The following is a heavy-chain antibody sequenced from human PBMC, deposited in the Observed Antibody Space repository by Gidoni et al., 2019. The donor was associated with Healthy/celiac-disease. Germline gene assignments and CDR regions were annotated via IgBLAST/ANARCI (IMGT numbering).Heavy chain of an antibody. D-gene: IGHD3-10*01. V-gene: IGHV4-59*01. CDR3: ASGLWFGEDYYYGMDV. CDR2: IYYSGST. CDR1: GGSISSYY. Sequence: QVQLQESGPGLVKPSETLSLTCTASGGSISSYYWSWIRQPPGKGLEWMGYIYYSGSTNYNPSLKSRVTISVDTSKNQFSLKLSSVTAADTAVYYCASGLWFGEDYYYGMDVWGQGTTVTVSS. J-gene: IGHJ6*02.